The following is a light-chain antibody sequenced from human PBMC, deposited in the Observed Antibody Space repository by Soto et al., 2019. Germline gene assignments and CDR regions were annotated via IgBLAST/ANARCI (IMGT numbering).Light chain of an antibody. CDR2: ESS. J-gene: IGLJ1*01. CDR1: TRDIGSYNL. V-gene: IGLV2-23*01. Sequence: QSALTQPASVSGSPGQSITISCTGTTRDIGSYNLVSWYQQHPGKVPKIIIYESSKRPSGAPYRFSGSKSGNTASLTISGLQAEDEADYYCCSYAGSSTWVFGTGTKVTVL. CDR3: CSYAGSSTWV.